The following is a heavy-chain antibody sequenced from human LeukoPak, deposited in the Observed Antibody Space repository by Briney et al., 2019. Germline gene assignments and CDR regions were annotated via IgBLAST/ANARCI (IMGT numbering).Heavy chain of an antibody. V-gene: IGHV5-10-1*01. D-gene: IGHD4-17*01. J-gene: IGHJ3*01. Sequence: GESLKISCKGSGYSFTSYWISWVRQMPGKGLEWMGRIDPSDSFTNYSPPFEGHVTISADKSISTAYLQWSSLKASDTAMYYCARLGDYGYHDAFDLWDQGTMVIVTS. CDR2: IDPSDSFT. CDR3: ARLGDYGYHDAFDL. CDR1: GYSFTSYW.